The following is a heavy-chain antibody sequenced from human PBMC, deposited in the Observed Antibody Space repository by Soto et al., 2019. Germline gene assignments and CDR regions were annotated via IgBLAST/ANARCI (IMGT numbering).Heavy chain of an antibody. CDR3: AKAAVLNNYDY. CDR2: ISNDGNNK. CDR1: GFTFSTYG. J-gene: IGHJ4*02. D-gene: IGHD2-15*01. Sequence: GGSLRLSCAASGFTFSTYGMHWVRQAPGKGLEWVAAISNDGNNKFYGDSVRGRFTISRDNTKNTLFLQMDSLRAEDTAVYYCAKAAVLNNYDYWGQGTLVTVSS. V-gene: IGHV3-30*18.